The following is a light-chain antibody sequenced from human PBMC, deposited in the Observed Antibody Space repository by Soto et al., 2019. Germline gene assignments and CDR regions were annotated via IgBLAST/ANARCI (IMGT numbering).Light chain of an antibody. CDR2: QVS. CDR3: VQFAHFPRT. Sequence: DTVLTQTLLSSPVTLGQPASISCRSSQSLVYSDGNTYLSWLQQRPGQPPRLLIYQVSNRFSGVPDRFSGSGAGTDFTLKISRVEADDVGVYFCVQFAHFPRTFGQGTKVEI. CDR1: QSLVYSDGNTY. V-gene: IGKV2-24*01. J-gene: IGKJ1*01.